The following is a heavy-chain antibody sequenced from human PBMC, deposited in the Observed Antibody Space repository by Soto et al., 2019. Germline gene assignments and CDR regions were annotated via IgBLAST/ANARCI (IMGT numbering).Heavy chain of an antibody. Sequence: GGSLRLSCAASGFTFSNAWMNWVRQAPGKGLEWVGRIKSKTDGGTTDYAAPVKGRFTISRDDSKNTLYLQMNSLKTEDTAVYYCTRWIQLWLPTYYYYGMDVWGQGTTVTVSS. CDR1: GFTFSNAW. V-gene: IGHV3-15*07. CDR3: TRWIQLWLPTYYYYGMDV. J-gene: IGHJ6*02. D-gene: IGHD5-18*01. CDR2: IKSKTDGGTT.